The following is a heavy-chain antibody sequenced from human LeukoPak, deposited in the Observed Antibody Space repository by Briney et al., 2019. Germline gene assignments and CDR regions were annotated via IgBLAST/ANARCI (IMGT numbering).Heavy chain of an antibody. Sequence: GGSLRLSCVDSGTTFSRYWMSWVRQAPGKGLEWVANIKQDGGEKYYVDSVKGRFTISRDNAKNSLCLQMNSLRVEDTAVYYCARDGRPLDYWGQGTLVTVSS. J-gene: IGHJ4*02. CDR2: IKQDGGEK. CDR1: GTTFSRYW. V-gene: IGHV3-7*03. CDR3: ARDGRPLDY.